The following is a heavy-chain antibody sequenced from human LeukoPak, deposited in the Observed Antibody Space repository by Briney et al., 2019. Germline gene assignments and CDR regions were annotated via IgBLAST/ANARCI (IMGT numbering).Heavy chain of an antibody. J-gene: IGHJ4*02. CDR1: GGSFSGYY. D-gene: IGHD3-3*01. V-gene: IGHV4-34*01. Sequence: PSETLSLTCAVYGGSFSGYYWSWIRQPPGKGLEWIGEINHSGSTNYNPSLKSRVTISVDTSKNQFSLKLSSVTAADTAVYYYARVPVGLLEWPIFDYWGLGTLVTVSS. CDR2: INHSGST. CDR3: ARVPVGLLEWPIFDY.